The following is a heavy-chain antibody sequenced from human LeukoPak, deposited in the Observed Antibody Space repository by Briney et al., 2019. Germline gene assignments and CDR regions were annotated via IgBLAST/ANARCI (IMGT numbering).Heavy chain of an antibody. CDR1: GFTFSSYA. D-gene: IGHD4-23*01. CDR3: AKLVTHFDY. CDR2: ISGSGGNT. V-gene: IGHV3-23*01. Sequence: GGSLRLSCAVSGFTFSSYAMSWVRQAPGKGLEWVSSISGSGGNTYYADSVKGRFTISRDNSKNTLYMQMNSLRAEDTAVYYCAKLVTHFDYWGQGTLVTVSS. J-gene: IGHJ4*02.